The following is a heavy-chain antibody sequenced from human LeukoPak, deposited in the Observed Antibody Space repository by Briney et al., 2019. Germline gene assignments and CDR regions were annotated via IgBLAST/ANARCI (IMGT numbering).Heavy chain of an antibody. D-gene: IGHD3-22*01. CDR3: AKDGGKTYYYDSSGYYYDY. V-gene: IGHV3-23*01. CDR1: GFTFSSYA. J-gene: IGHJ4*02. Sequence: GGSLRLSCAASGFTFSSYAMSWVRQAPGKGLEWVSAISGSGGSTYYADSVKGRFTISRDNSKNTLYLQMNSLRAEDTAVYYCAKDGGKTYYYDSSGYYYDYWGQGTLVTVSS. CDR2: ISGSGGST.